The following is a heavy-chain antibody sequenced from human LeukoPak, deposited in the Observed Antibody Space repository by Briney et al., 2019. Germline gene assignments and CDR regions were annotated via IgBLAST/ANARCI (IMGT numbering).Heavy chain of an antibody. D-gene: IGHD5-18*01. J-gene: IGHJ4*02. V-gene: IGHV3-20*04. Sequence: GGSLRLSCAASGFTFSSFAMSWVRQAPGKGLEWVSGINWNGGSTGYADSVKGRFTISRDNAKNSLYLQMNSLRAEDTALYYCARAGRGGYSYGYYYWGQGTLVTVSS. CDR2: INWNGGST. CDR3: ARAGRGGYSYGYYY. CDR1: GFTFSSFA.